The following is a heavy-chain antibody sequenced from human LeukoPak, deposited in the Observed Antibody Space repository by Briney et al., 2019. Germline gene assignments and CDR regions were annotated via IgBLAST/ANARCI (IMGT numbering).Heavy chain of an antibody. J-gene: IGHJ4*02. CDR1: GYSFTSCW. V-gene: IGHV5-51*01. Sequence: GESLKISCKGSGYSFTSCWIGWVRQMPGKGLEWMGIIYPGDSDARYSPSFQGQVTISADKSNGTAYLQWNNLKASDSAIYYCARENFAYWGQGTLVTVSS. D-gene: IGHD2/OR15-2a*01. CDR2: IYPGDSDA. CDR3: ARENFAY.